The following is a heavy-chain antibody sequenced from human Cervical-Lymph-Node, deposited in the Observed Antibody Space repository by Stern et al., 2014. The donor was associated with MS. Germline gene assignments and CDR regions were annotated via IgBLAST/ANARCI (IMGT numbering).Heavy chain of an antibody. J-gene: IGHJ4*02. CDR3: TQGVIRWGDLSPPQFDS. Sequence: VTLKESGPTVVKPTQTLTLTCSFSGFSLTTLGVGVGWIRQPPGKALEWLGIIYWDDDKRYNPSLKSRLTITKDILKHQVVLNLTNRAPVDTATYSCTQGVIRWGDLSPPQFDSWGQGTLVTVPS. V-gene: IGHV2-5*02. CDR2: IYWDDDK. CDR1: GFSLTTLGVG. D-gene: IGHD3-16*01.